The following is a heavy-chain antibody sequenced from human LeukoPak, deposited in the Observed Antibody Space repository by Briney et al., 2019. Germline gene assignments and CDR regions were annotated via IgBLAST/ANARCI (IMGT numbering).Heavy chain of an antibody. V-gene: IGHV3-9*01. Sequence: GGSLRLSCAASGFTFDDYAMHWVRQAPGKGLEWVSGISWNSGSIGYADSVKGRFTISRDNAKNSLYLQMNSLRAEDTALYYSAKTGGDGYNWPYYFDYWGQGTLVTVSS. CDR1: GFTFDDYA. CDR3: AKTGGDGYNWPYYFDY. J-gene: IGHJ4*02. D-gene: IGHD5-24*01. CDR2: ISWNSGSI.